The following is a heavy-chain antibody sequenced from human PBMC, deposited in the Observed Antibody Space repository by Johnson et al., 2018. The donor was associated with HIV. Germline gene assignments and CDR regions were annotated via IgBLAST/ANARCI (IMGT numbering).Heavy chain of an antibody. J-gene: IGHJ3*02. CDR2: ISSSGDTT. CDR3: AKDRGGRWYGEYNFDI. D-gene: IGHD6-13*01. Sequence: MLLVESGGDLVKPGGSLRLSCAASGFIFSDYSMSWVRQAPGKGLEWVSYISSSGDTTYYTDSVKGRFTISRDNSENTLFLQMNSLRAEDTAVYYCAKDRGGRWYGEYNFDIWGQGTMVTVSS. CDR1: GFIFSDYS. V-gene: IGHV3-11*04.